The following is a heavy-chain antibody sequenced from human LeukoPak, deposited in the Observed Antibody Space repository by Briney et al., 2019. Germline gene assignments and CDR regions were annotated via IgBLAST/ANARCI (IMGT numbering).Heavy chain of an antibody. CDR1: GYSFTSYW. CDR2: IYPGDSDT. V-gene: IGHV5-51*01. CDR3: AGNSGHCRSPFDAFDI. D-gene: IGHD2-21*01. Sequence: GESLKISCKGSGYSFTSYWIGWVRQMPGKGLEWMGIIYPGDSDTRYSPSFQGQVTISADKSISTAYLQWSSLKASDTAMYYCAGNSGHCRSPFDAFDIWGQGTMVTVSS. J-gene: IGHJ3*02.